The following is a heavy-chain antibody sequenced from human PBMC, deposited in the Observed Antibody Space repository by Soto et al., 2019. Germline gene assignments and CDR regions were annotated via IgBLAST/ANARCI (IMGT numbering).Heavy chain of an antibody. D-gene: IGHD3-10*01. CDR1: GFTFSIFS. Sequence: QVQLVESGGGVVQPGRSLRLSCAASGFTFSIFSMHWVRQAPGKGLEWVAVFSYDGRNKYYADSVKGRFTISRDNSKNPLYLQMNSLRVEDTAVYYCARDVSGITAAWGQGTLVTVSS. CDR2: FSYDGRNK. CDR3: ARDVSGITAA. J-gene: IGHJ5*02. V-gene: IGHV3-30*04.